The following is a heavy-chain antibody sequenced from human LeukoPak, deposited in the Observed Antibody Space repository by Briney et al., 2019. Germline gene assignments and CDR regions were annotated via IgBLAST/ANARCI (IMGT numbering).Heavy chain of an antibody. Sequence: GGSLRLSCAASGFTFSSYWMSWVRQAPGKGLEWVSVIYGGGTTYYADSVKGRFTISRDNSKNTLYLQVNYLRAEDTAVYYCARALPFGGYFDYWGQGTLVTVSS. CDR2: IYGGGTT. CDR3: ARALPFGGYFDY. V-gene: IGHV3-66*02. J-gene: IGHJ4*02. CDR1: GFTFSSYW. D-gene: IGHD3-16*01.